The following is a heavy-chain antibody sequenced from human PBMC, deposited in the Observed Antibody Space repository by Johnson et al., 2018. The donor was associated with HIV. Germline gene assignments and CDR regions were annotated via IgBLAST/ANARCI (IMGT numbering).Heavy chain of an antibody. CDR1: GFTFSSYA. J-gene: IGHJ3*02. CDR3: ARDRDAFDI. CDR2: ISYDGSNT. V-gene: IGHV3-30*14. Sequence: QVQLVESGGGVVQPGRSLRLSCAASGFTFSSYAMHWVRQAPGKGLEWVAVISYDGSNTYYADSVKGRFTISRDNSKNTLYLHMNSLRAEDTAVYYCARDRDAFDIWGQGTAVTVSS.